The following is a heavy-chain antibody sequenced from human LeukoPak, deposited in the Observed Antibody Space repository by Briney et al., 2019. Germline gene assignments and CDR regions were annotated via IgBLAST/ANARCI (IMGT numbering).Heavy chain of an antibody. CDR3: ARGEKRWLQFYWYFDL. J-gene: IGHJ2*01. Sequence: SETLSLTCAVHGGSFSGYYWSWICQPPGKGLEWIGEINHSGSTNYNPSLKSRVTISVDTSKNQFSLKLSSVTAADTAVYYCARGEKRWLQFYWYFDLWGRGTLVTVSS. V-gene: IGHV4-34*01. D-gene: IGHD5-24*01. CDR1: GGSFSGYY. CDR2: INHSGST.